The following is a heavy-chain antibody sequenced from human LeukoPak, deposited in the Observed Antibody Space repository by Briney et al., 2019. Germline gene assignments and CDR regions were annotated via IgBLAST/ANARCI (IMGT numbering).Heavy chain of an antibody. CDR3: ALSGYNYGKPFDY. J-gene: IGHJ4*02. CDR2: IYYSGST. V-gene: IGHV4-39*07. CDR1: GGSISTNSYY. D-gene: IGHD5-18*01. Sequence: SETLSLTCTVSGGSISTNSYYWGWIRQPPGKGLEWIGNIYYSGSTYYNPSLKSRVTISVDTSKNQFSLKLRSVTAADTAVYYCALSGYNYGKPFDYWGQGALVTVSS.